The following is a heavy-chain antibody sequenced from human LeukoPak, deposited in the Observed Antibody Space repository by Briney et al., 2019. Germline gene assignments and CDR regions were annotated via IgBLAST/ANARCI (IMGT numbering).Heavy chain of an antibody. CDR1: GFTFSGSA. CDR2: IGSRTNSYAT. D-gene: IGHD3-22*01. CDR3: TRRPYDSSGSPFDY. V-gene: IGHV3-73*01. Sequence: PGGSLRLSCAASGFTFSGSAMHWVRQASGKGLEWVGRIGSRTNSYATAYAASVKGRFTISRDDSKSTAYLQMNSLKTEDTAVYYCTRRPYDSSGSPFDYWGQGTLVTVSS. J-gene: IGHJ4*02.